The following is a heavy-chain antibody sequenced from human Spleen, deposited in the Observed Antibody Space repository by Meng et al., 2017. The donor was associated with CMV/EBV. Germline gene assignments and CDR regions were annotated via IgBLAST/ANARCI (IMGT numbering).Heavy chain of an antibody. Sequence: SETLSLTCTVSGGSISSYYWSWIRQPPGKGLEWIGYIYYSGSTNYNPSLKSRVTISVDTSKNQFSLKLSSVTAADTAVYYCARGGVITQYFDYWGQGTLVTVSS. V-gene: IGHV4-59*12. D-gene: IGHD3-10*01. J-gene: IGHJ4*02. CDR3: ARGGVITQYFDY. CDR2: IYYSGST. CDR1: GGSISSYY.